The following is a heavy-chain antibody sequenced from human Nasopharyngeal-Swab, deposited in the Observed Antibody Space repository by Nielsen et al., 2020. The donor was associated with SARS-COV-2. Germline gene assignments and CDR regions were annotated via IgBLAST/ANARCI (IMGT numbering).Heavy chain of an antibody. CDR3: ARDTDGIGPASDY. CDR2: ITNDGGTT. CDR1: GFTFSTYW. J-gene: IGHJ4*02. D-gene: IGHD1-1*01. Sequence: GGSLRLSCAASGFTFSTYWMHWFRQTPGKGLVWVSRITNDGGTTTYADSVKGRFTISRDNARNTLYLQMNSLRAEDTAVYYCARDTDGIGPASDYWGQGTLVTVSS. V-gene: IGHV3-74*01.